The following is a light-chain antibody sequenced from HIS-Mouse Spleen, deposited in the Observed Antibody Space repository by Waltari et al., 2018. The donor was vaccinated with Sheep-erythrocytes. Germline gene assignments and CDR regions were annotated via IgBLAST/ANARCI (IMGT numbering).Light chain of an antibody. V-gene: IGLV2-11*01. Sequence: QSALTQPRSVSGSPGQSVTFPCTETSSYVGGYNFVSWYQQHPGKAPKLMIYDVSKRPSGVPDRFSGSKSGNTASLTISGLQAEDEADYYCCSYAGSYNHVFATGTKVTVL. J-gene: IGLJ1*01. CDR1: SSYVGGYNF. CDR3: CSYAGSYNHV. CDR2: DVS.